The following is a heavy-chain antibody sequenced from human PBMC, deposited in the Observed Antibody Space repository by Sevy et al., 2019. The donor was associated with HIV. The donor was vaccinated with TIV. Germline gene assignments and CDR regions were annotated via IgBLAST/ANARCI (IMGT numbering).Heavy chain of an antibody. CDR2: ISYAGDTK. CDR1: GFNFRTHA. CDR3: AKWSMGGARWLQLGAFDI. V-gene: IGHV3-30-3*02. Sequence: GGSLRLSCAASGFNFRTHAMHWVRHAPGRGLEWVAVISYAGDTKYNTDSVKGRFTISRDNSKNTLYLQMNSLRAEDTAVYYCAKWSMGGARWLQLGAFDIWGQGTMVTVSS. J-gene: IGHJ3*02. D-gene: IGHD5-12*01.